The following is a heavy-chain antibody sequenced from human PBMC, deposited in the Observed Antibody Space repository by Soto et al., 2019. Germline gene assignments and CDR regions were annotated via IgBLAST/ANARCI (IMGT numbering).Heavy chain of an antibody. D-gene: IGHD3-3*01. CDR1: GGTFSSYA. V-gene: IGHV1-69*13. J-gene: IGHJ5*02. CDR2: IIPIFGTA. CDR3: ATLNPPTLRFLEWLPWFDP. Sequence: GASVKVSCKASGGTFSSYAISWVRQAPGQGLEWMGGIIPIFGTANYAQKFQGRVTITADESTSTAYMELSSLRSEDTAVYYCATLNPPTLRFLEWLPWFDPWGQGTLVTVSS.